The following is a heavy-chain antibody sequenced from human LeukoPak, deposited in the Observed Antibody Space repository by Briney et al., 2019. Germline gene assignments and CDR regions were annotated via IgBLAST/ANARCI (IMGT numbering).Heavy chain of an antibody. CDR3: ARGLRDILTGSPFYYFDY. V-gene: IGHV1-2*04. CDR2: INPNSGGT. Sequence: GASVKVSCKASGYTFTGYYMHWGRQAPGQGLEWMGWINPNSGGTNYAQKFQGWVTMTRDTSISTAYMELSRLRSDDTAVYYCARGLRDILTGSPFYYFDYWGQGTLVTVSS. CDR1: GYTFTGYY. D-gene: IGHD3-9*01. J-gene: IGHJ4*02.